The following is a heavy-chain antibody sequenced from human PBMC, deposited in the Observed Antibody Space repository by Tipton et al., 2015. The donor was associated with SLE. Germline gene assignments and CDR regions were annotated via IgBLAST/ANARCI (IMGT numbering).Heavy chain of an antibody. D-gene: IGHD1-26*01. Sequence: TLSLTCDVDGGSFNGYHWIWIRQPPGKGLEWIGHINHSGSTNYNPSLKNRVTISLDTSKNQFSLTLTSETAAETAFYYCAKDGVGANWFDPWGQGILVSVSS. CDR2: INHSGST. CDR3: AKDGVGANWFDP. J-gene: IGHJ5*02. CDR1: GGSFNGYH. V-gene: IGHV4-34*01.